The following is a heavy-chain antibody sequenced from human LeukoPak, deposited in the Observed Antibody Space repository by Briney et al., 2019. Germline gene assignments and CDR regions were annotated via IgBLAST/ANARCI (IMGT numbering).Heavy chain of an antibody. J-gene: IGHJ5*02. V-gene: IGHV1-2*02. CDR3: ARKSRGSCSHTDWFGP. CDR2: ISPNSGGT. Sequence: ASVTLSFTASGYTFIDCYMHWVRDAPGQGHEWMGWISPNSGGTNYAQKFQARVTLTRDTSISTAYMDLSRLRADDTAVYYCARKSRGSCSHTDWFGPWGQGTLVTVSS. D-gene: IGHD2-15*01. CDR1: GYTFIDCY.